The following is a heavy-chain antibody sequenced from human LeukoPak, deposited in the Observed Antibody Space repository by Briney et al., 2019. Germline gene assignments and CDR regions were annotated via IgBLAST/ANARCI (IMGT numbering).Heavy chain of an antibody. CDR3: ARDSGYYDFWSGLKNWFDP. D-gene: IGHD3-3*01. CDR1: GFTFSSYA. V-gene: IGHV3-23*01. J-gene: IGHJ5*02. CDR2: ISGSGGST. Sequence: GGSLRLSCAASGFTFSSYAMSWVRQAPGKGLEWVSSISGSGGSTYHADSVKGRFTISRDNSKNTLYLQMNSLRAEDTAVYYCARDSGYYDFWSGLKNWFDPWGQGTLVTVSS.